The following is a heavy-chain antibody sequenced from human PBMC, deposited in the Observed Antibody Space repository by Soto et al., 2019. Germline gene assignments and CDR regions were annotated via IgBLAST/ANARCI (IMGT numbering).Heavy chain of an antibody. V-gene: IGHV2-5*02. CDR2: IYWDDDK. D-gene: IGHD2-21*02. Sequence: QITLKESGPTLVKPTQTLTLTCTFSAFSLSTGGVGVGWIRQPPGKALEWLALIYWDDDKRYSPSLRSRLTITKGTSKNQVVLTMTSMEPVDTATYYCIQSRCGGDCLQSYASYCHYGMDVWGQGTTVTVSS. CDR1: AFSLSTGGVG. J-gene: IGHJ6*02. CDR3: IQSRCGGDCLQSYASYCHYGMDV.